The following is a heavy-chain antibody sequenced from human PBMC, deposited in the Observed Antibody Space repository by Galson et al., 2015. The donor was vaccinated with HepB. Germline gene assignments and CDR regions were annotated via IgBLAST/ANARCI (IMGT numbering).Heavy chain of an antibody. D-gene: IGHD2-15*01. Sequence: SVKVSCKASGYPFTSYGVSWVRQAPGQGLEWMGWISAYNGDTNYEQNLQGRATLTTDTSTSTAYMELRSLRSDDSAVYYCARRGVACSSSSCTCWFDPWGQGTLVTVSS. CDR2: ISAYNGDT. J-gene: IGHJ5*02. CDR1: GYPFTSYG. CDR3: ARRGVACSSSSCTCWFDP. V-gene: IGHV1-18*04.